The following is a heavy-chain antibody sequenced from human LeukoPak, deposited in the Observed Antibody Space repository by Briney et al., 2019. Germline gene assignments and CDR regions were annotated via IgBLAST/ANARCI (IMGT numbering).Heavy chain of an antibody. CDR3: ARRQNYYDSSGYFQYYFDY. D-gene: IGHD3-22*01. CDR1: GGSISSYY. V-gene: IGHV4-59*01. J-gene: IGHJ4*02. Sequence: PSETLSLTCTVSGGSISSYYWSWIRQPPGKGLEWIGYRHYSGSFNYSPSLKSRAIISLDTSKNQFSLRLSSVTAADTAVYYCARRQNYYDSSGYFQYYFDYWGQGTLVTVSS. CDR2: RHYSGSF.